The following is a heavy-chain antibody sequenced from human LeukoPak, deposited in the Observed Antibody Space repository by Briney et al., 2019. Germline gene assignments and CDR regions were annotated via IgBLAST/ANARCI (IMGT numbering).Heavy chain of an antibody. CDR2: ISYDGSNK. V-gene: IGHV3-30*03. J-gene: IGHJ4*02. CDR1: GFTFSSYG. CDR3: ASDIVATMFY. D-gene: IGHD5-12*01. Sequence: GGSLRLSCAAPGFTFSSYGMHWVRQAPGKGLEWVAVISYDGSNKYYADSVKGRFTISRDNSKNTLYLQMNSLRAEDTAVYYCASDIVATMFYWGQGTLVTVSS.